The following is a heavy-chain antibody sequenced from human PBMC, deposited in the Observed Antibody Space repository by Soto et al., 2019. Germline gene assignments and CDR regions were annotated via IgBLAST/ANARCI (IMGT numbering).Heavy chain of an antibody. CDR2: INHSGST. D-gene: IGHD1-26*01. J-gene: IGHJ4*02. V-gene: IGHV4-34*01. Sequence: QVQLQQWGAGLLKPSETLSLTCAVYGGSFSGYYWSWIRQPPGKGLEWIGEINHSGSTNYNPSLKSRVTISVDPSKNQFSLKLSSVTAADTAVYYCARGGGYYFDYWGQGTLVTVSS. CDR1: GGSFSGYY. CDR3: ARGGGYYFDY.